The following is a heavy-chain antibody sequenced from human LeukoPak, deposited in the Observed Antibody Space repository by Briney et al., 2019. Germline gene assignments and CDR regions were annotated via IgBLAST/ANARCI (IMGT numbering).Heavy chain of an antibody. CDR3: AKDIVIDAPAEYFQH. CDR2: ISGSGGST. J-gene: IGHJ1*01. Sequence: GGSLRLSCAASGFTFSSYAMSRVRQAPGKGLEWVSAISGSGGSTYYADSVKGRFTISRDNSKNMLYLQMNSLRAEDTAVYYCAKDIVIDAPAEYFQHWGQGTLVTVSS. D-gene: IGHD1-26*01. V-gene: IGHV3-23*01. CDR1: GFTFSSYA.